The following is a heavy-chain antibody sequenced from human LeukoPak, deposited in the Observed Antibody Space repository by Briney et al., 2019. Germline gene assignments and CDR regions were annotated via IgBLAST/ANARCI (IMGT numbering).Heavy chain of an antibody. V-gene: IGHV3-30*02. D-gene: IGHD3-10*01. J-gene: IGHJ4*02. Sequence: GGSLRLSCAASGFTFSGYGMHWVRQAPGKGLEWVAFIHYDGARSYYADSVKGRFTISRDNSRNTLYLQMNSLRPGDTAVYYCAKAIWVAATSSWFCLDYWGQGTLVTVSS. CDR3: AKAIWVAATSSWFCLDY. CDR1: GFTFSGYG. CDR2: IHYDGARS.